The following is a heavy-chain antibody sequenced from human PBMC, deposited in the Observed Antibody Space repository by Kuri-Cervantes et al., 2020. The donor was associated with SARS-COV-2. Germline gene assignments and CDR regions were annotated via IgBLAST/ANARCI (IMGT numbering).Heavy chain of an antibody. J-gene: IGHJ4*02. CDR3: ARATGPPGYFDY. V-gene: IGHV1-69*05. Sequence: SVKVSCKASGYTFTSYAISWVRQAPGQGLEWMGGIIPIFGTANYAQKLQGRVTITTDESTSTAYMELSSLRSEDTAVYYCARATGPPGYFDYWGQGTLVTVSS. CDR1: GYTFTSYA. CDR2: IIPIFGTA.